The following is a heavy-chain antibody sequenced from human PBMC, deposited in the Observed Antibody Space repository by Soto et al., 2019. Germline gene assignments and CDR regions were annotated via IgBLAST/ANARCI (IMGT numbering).Heavy chain of an antibody. CDR1: GLSVSNNY. Sequence: EVQLVESGGGLVQPGGSLRLSCAASGLSVSNNYMTWVRQAPGQGLEWVSVIYSGGSTYYADSVKGRFTISRDNSKNTLCLQVNSLRVEDTAVYYCAASSSGYYYALGYWGQGALVTVSS. J-gene: IGHJ4*02. CDR2: IYSGGST. V-gene: IGHV3-66*01. D-gene: IGHD3-22*01. CDR3: AASSSGYYYALGY.